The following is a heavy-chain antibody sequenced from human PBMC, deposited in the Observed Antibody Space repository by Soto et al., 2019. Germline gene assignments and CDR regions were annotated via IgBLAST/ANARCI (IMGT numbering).Heavy chain of an antibody. CDR1: GGSISSGGYS. V-gene: IGHV4-30-2*01. Sequence: QLQESGSGLVKPSQTLSLTCAVSGGSISSGGYSWSWIRQPPGKGLEWIGYIYHSGSTYYNPSLQSRVTISVDKANNQFSLKLSSVTAADTAVYYCVRAGYSGYDLTVDYWGQGTLVTVSS. D-gene: IGHD5-12*01. CDR3: VRAGYSGYDLTVDY. J-gene: IGHJ4*02. CDR2: IYHSGST.